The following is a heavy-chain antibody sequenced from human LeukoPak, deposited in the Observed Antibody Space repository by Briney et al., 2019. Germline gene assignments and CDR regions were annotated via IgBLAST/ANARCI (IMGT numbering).Heavy chain of an antibody. J-gene: IGHJ4*02. Sequence: PGGSLRLSCAASGFTFSSYWMHWVRQAPGKGLVWVSRINAVGSSTTYADSVKGRFTISRDNAKNTLYLQMNSLRAEDTAVYYCARDLMIRGQTGYWGQGTLVTVSS. CDR3: ARDLMIRGQTGY. CDR1: GFTFSSYW. CDR2: INAVGSST. V-gene: IGHV3-74*01. D-gene: IGHD3-10*01.